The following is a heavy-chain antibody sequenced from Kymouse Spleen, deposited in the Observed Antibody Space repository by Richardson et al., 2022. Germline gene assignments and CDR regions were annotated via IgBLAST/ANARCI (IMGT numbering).Heavy chain of an antibody. Sequence: QVQLVESGGGVVQPGRSLRLSCAASGFTFSSYGMHWVRQAPGKGLEWVAVISYDGSNKYYADSVKGRFTISRDNSKNTLYLQMNSLRAEDTAVYYCAKDRLHYYYGMDVWGQGTTVTVSS. CDR1: GFTFSSYG. J-gene: IGHJ6*02. D-gene: IGHD6-25*01. CDR2: ISYDGSNK. CDR3: AKDRLHYYYGMDV. V-gene: IGHV3-30*18.